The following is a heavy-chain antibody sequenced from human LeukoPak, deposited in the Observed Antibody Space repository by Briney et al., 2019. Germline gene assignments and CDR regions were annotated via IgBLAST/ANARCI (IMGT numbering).Heavy chain of an antibody. CDR3: ARDLVGSGSYGY. D-gene: IGHD3-10*01. V-gene: IGHV4-39*07. Sequence: SETLSLTCTVSGGSISSSSYYWGWIRQPPGKGLEWIGSIYYSGSTYYNPSLKSRVTISVDTSKNQFSLKLSSVTAADTAVYYCARDLVGSGSYGYWGQGTPVTVSS. CDR1: GGSISSSSYY. J-gene: IGHJ4*02. CDR2: IYYSGST.